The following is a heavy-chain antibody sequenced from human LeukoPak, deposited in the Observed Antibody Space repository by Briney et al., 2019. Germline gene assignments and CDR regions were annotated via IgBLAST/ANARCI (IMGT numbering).Heavy chain of an antibody. D-gene: IGHD3-10*01. J-gene: IGHJ4*02. Sequence: SQTLSLTCTVSGGSISSGDYYWSWIRQPPGKGLEWIGYIYYSGSTYYNPSLKSRVTISVDTSKNQFSLKRSSVTAADTAVYYCARVGGSGMGYYFDYWGQGTLVTVSS. CDR2: IYYSGST. V-gene: IGHV4-30-4*01. CDR1: GGSISSGDYY. CDR3: ARVGGSGMGYYFDY.